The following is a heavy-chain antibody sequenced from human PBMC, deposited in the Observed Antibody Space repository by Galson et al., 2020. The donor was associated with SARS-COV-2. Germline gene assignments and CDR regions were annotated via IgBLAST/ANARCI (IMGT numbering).Heavy chain of an antibody. D-gene: IGHD6-19*01. CDR1: GFTFSSYG. CDR3: ARDQIAVAGTTVDAFDI. Sequence: QLGESLKISCAASGFTFSSYGMHWVRQAPGKGLEWVAVIWYDGSNKYYADSVKGRFTISRDNSKNTLYLQMTSLRAEDTAVYYCARDQIAVAGTTVDAFDIWGQGTMVTVSS. J-gene: IGHJ3*02. CDR2: IWYDGSNK. V-gene: IGHV3-33*01.